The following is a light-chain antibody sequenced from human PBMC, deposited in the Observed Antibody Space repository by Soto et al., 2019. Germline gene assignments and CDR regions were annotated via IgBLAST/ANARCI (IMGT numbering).Light chain of an antibody. Sequence: EIVMTQSPATLSVSPGERATLSCRASQSVSSNLAWYQQKPGQAPRLIIYGASTRATGIPARFSGSGSGTDFTLTISRLEPEDFAVYYCQQYGSSPTWTFGQGTKLDIK. CDR2: GAS. CDR3: QQYGSSPTWT. CDR1: QSVSSN. V-gene: IGKV3-15*01. J-gene: IGKJ1*01.